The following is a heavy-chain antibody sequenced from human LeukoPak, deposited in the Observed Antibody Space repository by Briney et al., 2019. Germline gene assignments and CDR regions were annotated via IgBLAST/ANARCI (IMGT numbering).Heavy chain of an antibody. CDR3: AKAGTRWELLGYFQH. CDR1: GGTFSSYA. CDR2: IIPIFGTA. Sequence: AASVKVSCKASGGTFSSYAISWVRQAPGQGLEWMGGIIPIFGTANYAQKFQGRVTITADKSTSTAYMELSSLRAEDTAVYYCAKAGTRWELLGYFQHWGQGTLVTVSS. D-gene: IGHD1-26*01. V-gene: IGHV1-69*06. J-gene: IGHJ1*01.